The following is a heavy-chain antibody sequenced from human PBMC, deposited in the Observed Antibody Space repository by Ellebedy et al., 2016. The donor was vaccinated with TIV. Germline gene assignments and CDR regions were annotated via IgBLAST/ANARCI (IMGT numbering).Heavy chain of an antibody. V-gene: IGHV3-30*03. Sequence: GESLKISCAASGFTFTDYYMSWIRQAPGKGLEWVAVISHDGSTKYYADSVKGRFTISRDNAKDTVYLQMNSLRAEDTAVYYCGRDDRYGLDVWGQGTTVIVSS. J-gene: IGHJ6*02. CDR2: ISHDGSTK. CDR3: GRDDRYGLDV. CDR1: GFTFTDYY.